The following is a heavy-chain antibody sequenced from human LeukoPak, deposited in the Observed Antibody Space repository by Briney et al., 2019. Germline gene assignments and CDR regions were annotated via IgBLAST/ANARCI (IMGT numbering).Heavy chain of an antibody. J-gene: IGHJ4*02. D-gene: IGHD6-19*01. CDR3: ARDRRSSGWYDY. CDR2: IRSKAYGGTT. CDR1: GFTFGDYA. Sequence: GGSLRLSCTASGFTFGDYAMSWFRQAPGKGLEWVGFIRSKAYGGTTEYAASVKGRFTISRDDSKGIAYLQMNSLRAEDTAVYYCARDRRSSGWYDYWGQGTLVTGSS. V-gene: IGHV3-49*03.